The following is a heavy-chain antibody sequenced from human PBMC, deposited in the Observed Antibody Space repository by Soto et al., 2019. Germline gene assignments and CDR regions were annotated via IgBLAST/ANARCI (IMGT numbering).Heavy chain of an antibody. Sequence: ASVKVSCKASGYSFIHFDISWVRQAAGQGPEWQGWMNPGSGKTGYTSKFQGRVAMTRDASTATSHLDLTSLTSDDTAVYYCARMASAGTLNWFDPWGPGTLVTVSS. CDR1: GYSFIHFD. D-gene: IGHD6-13*01. V-gene: IGHV1-8*02. CDR3: ARMASAGTLNWFDP. CDR2: MNPGSGKT. J-gene: IGHJ5*02.